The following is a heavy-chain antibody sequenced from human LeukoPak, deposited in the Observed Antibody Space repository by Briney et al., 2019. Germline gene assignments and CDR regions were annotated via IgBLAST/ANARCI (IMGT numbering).Heavy chain of an antibody. CDR1: GGXISSSAC. J-gene: IGHJ4*02. CDR2: VYHSGST. CDR3: ARDLGSSWFEPLDY. D-gene: IGHD6-13*01. Sequence: SETLSLTCAVSGGXISSSACWSWVRQPPGKGLEWIGEVYHSGSTNYNSFLKSRVTISVDKSKNQFPLKLTPATAADTAVYYCARDLGSSWFEPLDYWGQGILVIVSS. V-gene: IGHV4-4*02.